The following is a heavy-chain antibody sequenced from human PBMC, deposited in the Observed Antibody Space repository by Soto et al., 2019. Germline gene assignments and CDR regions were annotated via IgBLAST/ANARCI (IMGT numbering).Heavy chain of an antibody. Sequence: ASVKVSCKASGYTFTGYYMHWVRQAPGQGLEWMGWINPNSGGTNYAQKFQGWVTMTRDTSISTAYMELSRLRSDDTAVYYCARGLGYDFRSGYYKGSYYYGMDVWGQGTTVTVSS. CDR3: ARGLGYDFRSGYYKGSYYYGMDV. J-gene: IGHJ6*02. V-gene: IGHV1-2*04. D-gene: IGHD3-3*01. CDR1: GYTFTGYY. CDR2: INPNSGGT.